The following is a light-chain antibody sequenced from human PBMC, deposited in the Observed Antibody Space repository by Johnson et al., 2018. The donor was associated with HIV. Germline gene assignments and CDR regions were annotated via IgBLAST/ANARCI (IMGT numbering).Light chain of an antibody. CDR2: DNT. V-gene: IGLV1-51*01. CDR1: SSNIGRNY. Sequence: QSVLTQPPSVSAAPGQKVTISCSGSSSNIGRNYVSWYQLLPGTAPKLLIYDNTKRPSGIHDRFSGSKSGTSATLGITGLQTGDEADYYCGRWDDSLSTYVFGTGTKVTVL. CDR3: GRWDDSLSTYV. J-gene: IGLJ1*01.